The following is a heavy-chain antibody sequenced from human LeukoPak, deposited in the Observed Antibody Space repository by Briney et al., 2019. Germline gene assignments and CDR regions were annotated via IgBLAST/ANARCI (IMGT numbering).Heavy chain of an antibody. CDR3: ARAGFDY. CDR2: ISSSSSYI. CDR1: GFTFSSYG. J-gene: IGHJ4*02. V-gene: IGHV3-21*01. D-gene: IGHD3-10*01. Sequence: PGGTLRLSCAASGFTFSSYGMSWVRQAPGKGLEWVSSISSSSSYIYYADSVKGRFTISRDNAKNSLYLQMNSLRAEDTAVYYCARAGFDYWGQGTLVTVSS.